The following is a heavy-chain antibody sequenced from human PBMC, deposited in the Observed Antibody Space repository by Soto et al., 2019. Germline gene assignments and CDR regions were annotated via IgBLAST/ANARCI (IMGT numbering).Heavy chain of an antibody. CDR1: SGSISSSNW. CDR2: IYHSGST. V-gene: IGHV4-4*02. D-gene: IGHD6-19*01. J-gene: IGHJ3*02. Sequence: QVQLQESGPGLVKPSGTLSLTCAVSSGSISSSNWWSWVRQPPGKGLEWIGEIYHSGSTNYNPSLKIRVTLSVDKHTKQFSMKLSSVTAADTAVYYCAGGITVDGHSSDSFDIWGHGTMVTVSS. CDR3: AGGITVDGHSSDSFDI.